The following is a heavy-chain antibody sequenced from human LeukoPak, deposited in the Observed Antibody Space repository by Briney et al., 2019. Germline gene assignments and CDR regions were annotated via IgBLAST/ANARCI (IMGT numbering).Heavy chain of an antibody. J-gene: IGHJ4*02. D-gene: IGHD6-13*01. CDR1: GGSISSSSYY. V-gene: IGHV4-39*01. CDR3: ARRPRAAAGTGLFGY. Sequence: SETLSLTCTVSGGSISSSSYYWGWIRQPPGKWLEWIGSIYYSGSTYYNPSLKSRVTISVDTSKNQFSLKLSSVTAADTAVYYCARRPRAAAGTGLFGYWGQGTLVTVSS. CDR2: IYYSGST.